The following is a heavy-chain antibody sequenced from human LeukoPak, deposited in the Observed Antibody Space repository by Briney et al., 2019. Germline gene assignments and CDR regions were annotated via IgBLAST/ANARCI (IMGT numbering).Heavy chain of an antibody. J-gene: IGHJ4*02. Sequence: GGSLRLSCAASGFTFSSYEMNWVRQAPGKGLEWVSYISSSGSTIYYADSVKGRFTISRDNSKNTLYLQMNSLRAEDTAVYYCARVVPPTDYGSGSYLWDPYYFDYWGQGTLVTVSS. CDR3: ARVVPPTDYGSGSYLWDPYYFDY. V-gene: IGHV3-48*03. D-gene: IGHD3-10*01. CDR2: ISSSGSTI. CDR1: GFTFSSYE.